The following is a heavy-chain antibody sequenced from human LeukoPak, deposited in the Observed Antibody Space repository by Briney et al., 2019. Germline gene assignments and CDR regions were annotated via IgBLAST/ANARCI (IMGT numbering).Heavy chain of an antibody. D-gene: IGHD3-3*01. J-gene: IGHJ5*02. Sequence: ASVKVSCKASGDTFTSYDINWVRQATGQGLEWMGWMNPNSGNTGYAQKFQGRVTITRNTSISTAYMELSSLRSEDTAVYYCARATTFWSGYYNWFDPWGQGTLVTVSS. CDR3: ARATTFWSGYYNWFDP. V-gene: IGHV1-8*03. CDR2: MNPNSGNT. CDR1: GDTFTSYD.